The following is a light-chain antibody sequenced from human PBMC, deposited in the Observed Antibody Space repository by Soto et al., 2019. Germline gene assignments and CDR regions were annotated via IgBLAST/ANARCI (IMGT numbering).Light chain of an antibody. V-gene: IGKV3-11*01. CDR1: QSLDGY. CDR2: DAS. J-gene: IGKJ4*01. Sequence: DIVLTQSPATLSLSPGERATLSCRASQSLDGYLAWYQQKPGQAPRLLIYDASNRATGVPARFSGSGSRTDFTLTINSLEPEDFGVYYCQQRRSWPITFGGGTMVEIK. CDR3: QQRRSWPIT.